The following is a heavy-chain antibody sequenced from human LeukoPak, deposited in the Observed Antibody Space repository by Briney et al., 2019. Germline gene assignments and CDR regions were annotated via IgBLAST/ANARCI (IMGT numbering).Heavy chain of an antibody. Sequence: PSETLSLTCTVSGGSISSDYWSWIRQPPGKGLEWIGYIYNSGSANYNPSLKSRVTISVDTSKNQFSLKLSSVTAADTAVYYCARDDRRSGYYYGFDYWGQGTLVTVSS. J-gene: IGHJ4*02. D-gene: IGHD3-22*01. V-gene: IGHV4-59*01. CDR1: GGSISSDY. CDR2: IYNSGSA. CDR3: ARDDRRSGYYYGFDY.